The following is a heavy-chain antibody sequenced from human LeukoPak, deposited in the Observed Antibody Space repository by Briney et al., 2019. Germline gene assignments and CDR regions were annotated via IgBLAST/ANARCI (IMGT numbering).Heavy chain of an antibody. V-gene: IGHV1-69*13. J-gene: IGHJ1*01. CDR1: GGTFSSYA. Sequence: SVKVSCKASGGTFSSYAISWVRQAPGQGLEWMGGIIPIFGTANYAQKFQGRVTITADESTSTAYMELSSLRSEDTAVYYCARGGMAAAGTFAEYFQHWGQGTLVTVSS. D-gene: IGHD6-13*01. CDR3: ARGGMAAAGTFAEYFQH. CDR2: IIPIFGTA.